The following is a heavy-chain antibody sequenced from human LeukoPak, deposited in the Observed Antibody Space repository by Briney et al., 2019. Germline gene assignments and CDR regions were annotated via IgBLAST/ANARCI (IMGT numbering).Heavy chain of an antibody. D-gene: IGHD3-10*01. J-gene: IGHJ4*02. CDR1: GFTFSSYA. CDR2: ISGSGGST. CDR3: AKEITMVRGLAY. V-gene: IGHV3-23*01. Sequence: PGGSLRLSCAASGFTFSSYAMSWVRQAPGKGLEWVSAISGSGGSTYYADAVKGRFTISRDNSKNKLYLQMNSLRAEDTAVYYCAKEITMVRGLAYWGQGTLVTVSS.